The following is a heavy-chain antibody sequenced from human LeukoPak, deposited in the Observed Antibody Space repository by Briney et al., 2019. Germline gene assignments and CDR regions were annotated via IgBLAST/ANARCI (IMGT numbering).Heavy chain of an antibody. CDR3: ARGLYLYYYGSGSHDY. D-gene: IGHD3-10*01. V-gene: IGHV4-39*01. J-gene: IGHJ4*02. CDR1: GGSIRSSYYY. CDR2: IYDSGST. Sequence: SETLSLTCTVSGGSIRSSYYYWGWIRQPPGKGLEWIGSIYDSGSTYYNPSLKSRVTISVDTSKNQFSLKLNSVTAADTAVYYCARGLYLYYYGSGSHDYWGQGTLVTVSS.